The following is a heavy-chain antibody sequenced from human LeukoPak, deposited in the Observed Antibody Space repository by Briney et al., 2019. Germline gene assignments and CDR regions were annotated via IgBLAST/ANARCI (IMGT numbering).Heavy chain of an antibody. Sequence: SETLSLTCTVSGGSISSYYWSWIRQPAGKGLEWIGRIYTSGSTNYNPSLKSRVTMSVDTSKNQFSLKLSSVTAADTAVYYCARKSDFWSGSPYYFDYWGQGTLVTVSS. J-gene: IGHJ4*02. CDR1: GGSISSYY. CDR3: ARKSDFWSGSPYYFDY. V-gene: IGHV4-4*07. CDR2: IYTSGST. D-gene: IGHD3-3*01.